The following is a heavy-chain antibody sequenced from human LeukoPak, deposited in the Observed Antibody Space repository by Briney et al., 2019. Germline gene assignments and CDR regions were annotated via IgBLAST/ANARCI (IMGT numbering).Heavy chain of an antibody. J-gene: IGHJ4*02. CDR3: ARYRAYSGYDY. Sequence: GGSLRLSCAASGFTFSSYAMSWVRQAPGMGLEWVSVLYAGGATYYADSVKGRFTISRDNSKNMVYLQMNSLRAEDTAVYYCARYRAYSGYDYWGQGSLVTVS. D-gene: IGHD5-12*01. CDR2: LYAGGAT. CDR1: GFTFSSYA. V-gene: IGHV3-66*01.